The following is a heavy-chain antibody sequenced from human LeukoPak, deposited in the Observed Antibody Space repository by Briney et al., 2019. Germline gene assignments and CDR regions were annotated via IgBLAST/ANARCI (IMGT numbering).Heavy chain of an antibody. CDR2: INSTGGTI. CDR1: GFTFSGYA. V-gene: IGHV3-48*03. D-gene: IGHD4-17*01. Sequence: GGSLRLPCAASGFTFSGYAMNWVRQAPGKGLEWLSHINSTGGTIYYADSVKGRLTVSRDNAKNSLYLQMNSLRAEDTAVYYCAKSDPYGDSLIEIWGQGALVTVSS. CDR3: AKSDPYGDSLIEI. J-gene: IGHJ4*02.